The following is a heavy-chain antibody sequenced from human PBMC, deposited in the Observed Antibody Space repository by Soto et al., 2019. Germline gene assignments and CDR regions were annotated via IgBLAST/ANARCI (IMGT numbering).Heavy chain of an antibody. CDR1: GFTFSSYA. V-gene: IGHV3-64D*06. CDR2: ISTNGGST. Sequence: PGGSLRLSCSASGFTFSSYAMHWVRQAPGKGLKYVSSISTNGGSTHYADSVKGRFTISRDNSKNTQYLQMSSLRADDTAVYYCVKGEYYYDSSGYYPFDYWGQGTLVTVSS. J-gene: IGHJ4*02. CDR3: VKGEYYYDSSGYYPFDY. D-gene: IGHD3-22*01.